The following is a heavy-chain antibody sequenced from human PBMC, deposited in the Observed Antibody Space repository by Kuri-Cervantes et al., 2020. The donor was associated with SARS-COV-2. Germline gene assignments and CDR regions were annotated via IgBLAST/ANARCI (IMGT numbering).Heavy chain of an antibody. CDR2: IDPSDSYT. D-gene: IGHD2-2*01. CDR1: GYSFTSYW. CDR3: ARRGVAVPAAIDYYYGMDV. V-gene: IGHV5-10-1*01. J-gene: IGHJ6*02. Sequence: KVSCKGSGYSFTSYWISWVRQMPGQGLEWMGRIDPSDSYTNYSPSFQGHVTISADKSISTAYLQWSSLKASDTAMYYCARRGVAVPAAIDYYYGMDVWGQGTTVTVSS.